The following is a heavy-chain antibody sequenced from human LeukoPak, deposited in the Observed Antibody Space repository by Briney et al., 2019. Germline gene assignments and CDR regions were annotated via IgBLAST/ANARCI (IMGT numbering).Heavy chain of an antibody. Sequence: SEALSLTCTVSGGSISSSSYYWGWIRQPPGKGLEWIGSIYHSGSTYYNPSLKSRVTISVDTSKNQFSLKLSSVTAADTAVYYCARVKTYYYGSGSYYHSYFDYWGQGTLVTVSS. CDR1: GGSISSSSYY. D-gene: IGHD3-10*01. V-gene: IGHV4-39*07. J-gene: IGHJ4*02. CDR2: IYHSGST. CDR3: ARVKTYYYGSGSYYHSYFDY.